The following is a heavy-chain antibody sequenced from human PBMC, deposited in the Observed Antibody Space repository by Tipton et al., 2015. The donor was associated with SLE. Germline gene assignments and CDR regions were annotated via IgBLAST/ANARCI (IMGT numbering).Heavy chain of an antibody. J-gene: IGHJ6*02. D-gene: IGHD3-3*01. CDR3: ARGVAIFGVVIAPDGMDV. CDR2: INHSGST. Sequence: TLSLTCAVYGGSFSGYYWSWIRQPPGKGLEWIGEINHSGSTNYNPSLKSRVTISVDTSKNQFSLKRNSVTAADTAVYYCARGVAIFGVVIAPDGMDVWGQGTTVTVSS. CDR1: GGSFSGYY. V-gene: IGHV4-34*01.